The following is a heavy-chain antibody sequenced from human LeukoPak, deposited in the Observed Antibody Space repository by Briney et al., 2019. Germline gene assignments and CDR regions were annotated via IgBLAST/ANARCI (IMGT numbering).Heavy chain of an antibody. Sequence: GGSLRLSCAASGFTFSDYYVSWIRQAPGKGLEWVSYISSSGSTICYADSVKGRFTISRDNAKNSLYLQMNSLRAEDTAVYYCARGRSGSTSKYYGMDVWGQGTTVTVSS. D-gene: IGHD2-2*01. V-gene: IGHV3-11*01. CDR3: ARGRSGSTSKYYGMDV. J-gene: IGHJ6*02. CDR1: GFTFSDYY. CDR2: ISSSGSTI.